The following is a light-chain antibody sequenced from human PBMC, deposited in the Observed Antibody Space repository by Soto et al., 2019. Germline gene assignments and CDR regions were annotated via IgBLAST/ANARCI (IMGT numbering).Light chain of an antibody. V-gene: IGKV1-39*01. CDR2: AAS. CDR3: QQSYSGPLT. Sequence: DIQMTQSPSSLSASVGDRVTITCLASQSISSYLNCYQQKPGKAPKVLIYAASSLQSGVPSRFSGIGSGTDFTLSISSLQPEDFATYYCQQSYSGPLTFGGGTKVEIK. J-gene: IGKJ4*01. CDR1: QSISSY.